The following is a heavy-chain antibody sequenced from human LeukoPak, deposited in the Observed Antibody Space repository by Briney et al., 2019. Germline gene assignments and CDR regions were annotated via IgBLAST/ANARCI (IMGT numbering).Heavy chain of an antibody. D-gene: IGHD6-6*01. CDR2: IIPIFGTA. CDR3: ARDLPEYSSSPGAY. Sequence: SVKVSCKASGGTFSSYAISWVRQAPGQGLEWMGGIIPIFGTANYAQKFQGRVTITADESTSTAYMELSSLRSEDTAVYYCARDLPEYSSSPGAYWGQGTLVTVSS. J-gene: IGHJ4*02. CDR1: GGTFSSYA. V-gene: IGHV1-69*13.